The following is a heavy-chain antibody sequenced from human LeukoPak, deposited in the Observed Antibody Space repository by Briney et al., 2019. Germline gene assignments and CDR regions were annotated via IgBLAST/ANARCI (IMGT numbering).Heavy chain of an antibody. CDR3: ARGGVVGSLDY. Sequence: SGTLSLTCAVSGVPIGNSNWWTWVRQPPGKGLEWIGEIFHSVTTNYNPSVKSRVTILVDKSKNQFSLKMTSVTAADTAVYYCARGGVVGSLDYWGQGILVAVSS. D-gene: IGHD3-3*01. J-gene: IGHJ4*02. CDR1: GVPIGNSNW. CDR2: IFHSVTT. V-gene: IGHV4-4*02.